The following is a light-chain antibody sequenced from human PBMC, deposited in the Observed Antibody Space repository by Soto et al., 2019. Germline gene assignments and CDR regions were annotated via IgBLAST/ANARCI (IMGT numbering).Light chain of an antibody. J-gene: IGKJ1*01. CDR1: QSVSNN. V-gene: IGKV3-15*01. CDR2: GAS. CDR3: QQYDKWPRT. Sequence: EIVFTQSPGTLSLSPGERATLSCRASQSVSNNYLAWYQQKPGQAPRLLIYGASTRATGVPARFSGSGSGTEFTLTISNLQSEDFAVYHCQQYDKWPRTFGQGTKVDI.